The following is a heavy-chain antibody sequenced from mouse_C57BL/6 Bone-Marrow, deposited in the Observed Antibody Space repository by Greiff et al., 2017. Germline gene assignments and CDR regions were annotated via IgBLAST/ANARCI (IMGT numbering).Heavy chain of an antibody. CDR1: GFTFSDYY. CDR3: ARHGGYDYDGPYWYFDV. Sequence: EVKVEESGGGLVQPGGSLKLSCAASGFTFSDYYMYWVRQTPEKRLEWVAYISNGGGSTYYPDTVKGRFTISKDTAKNTMDLQMSRLKSEDTAMYDLARHGGYDYDGPYWYFDVWGTGTTVTVAS. V-gene: IGHV5-12*01. CDR2: ISNGGGST. J-gene: IGHJ1*03. D-gene: IGHD2-4*01.